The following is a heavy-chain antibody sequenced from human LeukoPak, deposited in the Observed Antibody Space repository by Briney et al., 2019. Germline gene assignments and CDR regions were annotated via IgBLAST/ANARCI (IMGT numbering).Heavy chain of an antibody. CDR3: ASENPYYYDSSGYYSHYYFDY. CDR1: GGTFSSYA. D-gene: IGHD3-22*01. Sequence: SVKVSCKASGGTFSSYAISWVRQAPGQGLEWMGRIIPIFGTANYAQKFQGRVMITTDESTSTAYMELSSLRSEDTAVYYCASENPYYYDSSGYYSHYYFDYWGQGTLVTVSS. J-gene: IGHJ4*02. CDR2: IIPIFGTA. V-gene: IGHV1-69*05.